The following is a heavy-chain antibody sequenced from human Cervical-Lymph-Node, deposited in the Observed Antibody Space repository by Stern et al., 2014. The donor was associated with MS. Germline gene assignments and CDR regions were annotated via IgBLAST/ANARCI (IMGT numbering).Heavy chain of an antibody. D-gene: IGHD5-18*01. CDR3: VRGGFSYGYGLDA. Sequence: QVQLVQSGSQVRKPGASVKVSCQALGYTFINYDIFWVRQATGQGLEWMGWMNPNNANTGHAQKFQGRCTMTRNASISTAYMELSGLRSDDTAVYYCVRGGFSYGYGLDAWGQGTAVIVSS. CDR2: MNPNNANT. V-gene: IGHV1-8*01. CDR1: GYTFINYD. J-gene: IGHJ6*02.